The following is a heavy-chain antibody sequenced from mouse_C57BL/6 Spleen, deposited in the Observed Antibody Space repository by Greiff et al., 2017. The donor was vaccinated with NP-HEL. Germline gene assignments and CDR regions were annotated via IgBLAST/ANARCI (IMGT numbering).Heavy chain of an antibody. J-gene: IGHJ3*01. CDR2: IYPGSGNT. CDR3: ATGDYDYFAY. CDR1: GYSFTSYY. D-gene: IGHD2-4*01. V-gene: IGHV1-66*01. Sequence: VQLVESGPELVKPGASVKISCKASGYSFTSYYIHWVKQRPGQGLEWIGWIYPGSGNTKYNEKFKGKATLTADTSSSTAYMQLSSLTSEDSAVYYCATGDYDYFAYWGQGTLVTVSA.